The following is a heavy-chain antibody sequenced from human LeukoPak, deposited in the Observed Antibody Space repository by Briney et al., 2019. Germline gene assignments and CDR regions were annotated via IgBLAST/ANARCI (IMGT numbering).Heavy chain of an antibody. D-gene: IGHD3-16*02. Sequence: SETLSLTCAVYGGSFSGYYWSWLRQPPGKGLEGMGEINHSGSTNYNPSLKSRVTISVDTSKNQFSLKLSSVTAADTAVYYCARGWRNDYVWGSYRPLFDYWGQGTLVTVSS. CDR3: ARGWRNDYVWGSYRPLFDY. CDR1: GGSFSGYY. J-gene: IGHJ4*02. CDR2: INHSGST. V-gene: IGHV4-34*01.